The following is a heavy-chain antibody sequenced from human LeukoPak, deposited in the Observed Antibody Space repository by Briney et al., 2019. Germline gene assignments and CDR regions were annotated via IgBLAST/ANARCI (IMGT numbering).Heavy chain of an antibody. CDR1: GYTLTELS. CDR2: FDPEDGET. V-gene: IGHV1-24*01. J-gene: IGHJ4*02. Sequence: GASVKLSCKVSGYTLTELSMHWVRQAPGQGLEWMGSFDPEDGETIYAQKSHGRVTMTEDTSTDTAYMELSSLRSEDTAVYYCATGRTMVRGDVLDYWGQGTLVTVSS. CDR3: ATGRTMVRGDVLDY. D-gene: IGHD3-10*01.